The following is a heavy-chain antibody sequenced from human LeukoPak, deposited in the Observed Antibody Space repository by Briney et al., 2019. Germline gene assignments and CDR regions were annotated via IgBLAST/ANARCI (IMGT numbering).Heavy chain of an antibody. CDR1: GFTFDDYA. CDR3: ARDGYDILTGYHDAFDI. D-gene: IGHD3-9*01. CDR2: ISWNSGSI. J-gene: IGHJ3*02. V-gene: IGHV3-9*01. Sequence: GRSLRLSCAASGFTFDDYAMHWVRQAPGKGLEWVSGISWNSGSIGYADSVKGRFTISRDNAKNSLYLQMNSLRAEDTAVYYCARDGYDILTGYHDAFDIWGQGTMVIVSS.